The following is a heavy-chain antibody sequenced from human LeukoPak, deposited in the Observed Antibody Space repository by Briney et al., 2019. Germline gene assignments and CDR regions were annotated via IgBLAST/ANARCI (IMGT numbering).Heavy chain of an antibody. J-gene: IGHJ4*02. D-gene: IGHD3-3*01. CDR2: IYYSGST. V-gene: IGHV4-59*01. CDR3: ARKRGFWNGYYY. CDR1: GGSISSYY. Sequence: SETLSLTCTVSGGSISSYYWSWIRQPPGKGLEWIGYIYYSGSTNYNPSLKSRVTISVDTSKNQFSLKLSSVTAADTAVYYCARKRGFWNGYYYWGQGTLVTVSS.